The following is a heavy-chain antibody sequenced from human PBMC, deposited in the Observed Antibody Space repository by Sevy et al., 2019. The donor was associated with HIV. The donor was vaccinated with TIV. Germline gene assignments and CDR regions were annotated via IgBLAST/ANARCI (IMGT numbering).Heavy chain of an antibody. J-gene: IGHJ3*02. CDR3: ARAGGWGNINHSNQILDI. V-gene: IGHV3-7*01. D-gene: IGHD3-16*01. CDR2: IDQDGSDK. CDR1: EFIFTGYW. Sequence: GGSLRLSCAASEFIFTGYWMNWVRQAPGKGLEWVANIDQDGSDKRYVDSVRGRFAMSRDNDNNFLYLQMSSLRADDPAVYYCARAGGWGNINHSNQILDIWGHGTKVTVS.